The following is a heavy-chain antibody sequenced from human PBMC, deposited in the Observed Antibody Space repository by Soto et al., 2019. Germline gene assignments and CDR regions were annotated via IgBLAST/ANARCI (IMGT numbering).Heavy chain of an antibody. J-gene: IGHJ6*02. CDR2: FSSSSSTI. CDR3: ARDQVRYDILTVYTGRYYYGMDV. D-gene: IGHD3-9*01. V-gene: IGHV3-48*02. CDR1: GFTFSSYS. Sequence: EVQLVESGGGLVQPGGSLRLSCAASGFTFSSYSMNWVRKAPGKGLEWVSYFSSSSSTISYADSVKGRFTISRDNAKNSLYLQMNSLRDEDTAVYYCARDQVRYDILTVYTGRYYYGMDVWGQGTTVTVSS.